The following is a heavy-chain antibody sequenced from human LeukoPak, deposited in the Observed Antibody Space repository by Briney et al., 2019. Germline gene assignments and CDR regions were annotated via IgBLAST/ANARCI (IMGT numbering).Heavy chain of an antibody. Sequence: PSETLSLTCAVYGGSLSGFYWSWIRQSPGKGLEWIGEINQSGCTYYNPSLKSRVTISVDTSNNQFSLKLSSVTAADTAVYYCARVREDPWNSAPHAFDIWGQGTMVTVSS. J-gene: IGHJ3*02. CDR2: INQSGCT. V-gene: IGHV4-34*01. CDR1: GGSLSGFY. D-gene: IGHD1-1*01. CDR3: ARVREDPWNSAPHAFDI.